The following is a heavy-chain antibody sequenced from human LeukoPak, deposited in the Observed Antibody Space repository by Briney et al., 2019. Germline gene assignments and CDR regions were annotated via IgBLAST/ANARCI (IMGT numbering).Heavy chain of an antibody. CDR3: AKDDAWLQYND. D-gene: IGHD5-24*01. CDR1: GFTFSRHG. Sequence: GGSLRLSCVASGFTFSRHGMNWVRQAPGKGLEWVSGISPSGDIKYYVDSVKGRFTVSRDNSKNTLYLQINSLRDEDTAVYYCAKDDAWLQYNDWGQGTLVTLSS. CDR2: ISPSGDIK. V-gene: IGHV3-23*01. J-gene: IGHJ4*02.